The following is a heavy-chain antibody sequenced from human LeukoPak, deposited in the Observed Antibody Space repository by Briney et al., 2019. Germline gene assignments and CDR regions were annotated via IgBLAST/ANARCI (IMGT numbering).Heavy chain of an antibody. D-gene: IGHD2-2*01. Sequence: GGSLRLSCAASGFTFSRYWMSWVRQAPGKGPEWVANIKQDGSEKYYVDSVRGRFTISRDNARNSLYLQMNSLRAEDTAVYYCAAHCSSVSCSLATFYIWGQGTMVTVSS. V-gene: IGHV3-7*01. CDR3: AAHCSSVSCSLATFYI. CDR1: GFTFSRYW. CDR2: IKQDGSEK. J-gene: IGHJ3*02.